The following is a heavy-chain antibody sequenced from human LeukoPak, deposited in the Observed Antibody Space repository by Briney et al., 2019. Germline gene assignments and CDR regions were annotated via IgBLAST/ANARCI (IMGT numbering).Heavy chain of an antibody. CDR2: ISYDGSER. CDR1: GFAFNTYG. V-gene: IGHV3-30*03. CDR3: GVSTGRYDFYGMDV. Sequence: GGSLRLSCAASGFAFNTYGMHWVRQTPGKGLEGVAIISYDGSERYYADSVKGRCTISRDNSKNTLYLQLSSLGAEDTAVYYCGVSTGRYDFYGMDVWGQGTTLTVSS. D-gene: IGHD5/OR15-5a*01. J-gene: IGHJ6*02.